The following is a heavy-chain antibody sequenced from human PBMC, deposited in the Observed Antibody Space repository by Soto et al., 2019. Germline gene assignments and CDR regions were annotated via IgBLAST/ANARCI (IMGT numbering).Heavy chain of an antibody. CDR1: GFTFSSYG. Sequence: QPGGSLRLSCAASGFTFSSYGMHWVRQAPGKGLEWVAVIWYDGSNKYYADSVKGRFTISRDNSKNTLYLQMNSLRAEDTAVYYCAREYDRNAFDIWGQGTMVTVSS. J-gene: IGHJ3*02. V-gene: IGHV3-33*01. CDR3: AREYDRNAFDI. D-gene: IGHD3-22*01. CDR2: IWYDGSNK.